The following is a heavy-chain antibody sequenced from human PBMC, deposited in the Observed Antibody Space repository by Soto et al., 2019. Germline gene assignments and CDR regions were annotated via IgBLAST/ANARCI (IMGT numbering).Heavy chain of an antibody. CDR1: GFTFSSYA. V-gene: IGHV3-23*01. CDR3: ARELGSIFDVDC. Sequence: GGSLRLSCAASGFTFSSYAMSWVRQAPEKGLEWVSSISGGGGITYYADSVKGRFTISRDNSQNVLYLQMNSLRAEDTALYYCARELGSIFDVDCWGQGTLVTVSS. CDR2: ISGGGGIT. D-gene: IGHD3-3*01. J-gene: IGHJ4*02.